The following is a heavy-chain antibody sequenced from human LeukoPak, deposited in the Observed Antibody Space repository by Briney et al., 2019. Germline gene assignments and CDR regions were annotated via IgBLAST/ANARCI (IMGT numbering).Heavy chain of an antibody. Sequence: SETLSLTCTVSGGFISSSSYYWGWIRQPPGKGLEWIGSIYYSGSTYYNPSLKSRVTISVDTSKNQFSLKLSSVTAADTAVYYCARGYSSGWFDYWGQGTLVTVSS. D-gene: IGHD6-19*01. CDR2: IYYSGST. CDR3: ARGYSSGWFDY. J-gene: IGHJ4*02. V-gene: IGHV4-39*07. CDR1: GGFISSSSYY.